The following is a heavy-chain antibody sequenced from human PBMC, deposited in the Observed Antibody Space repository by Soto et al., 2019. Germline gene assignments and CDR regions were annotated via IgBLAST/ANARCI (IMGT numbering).Heavy chain of an antibody. J-gene: IGHJ5*02. V-gene: IGHV3-48*02. D-gene: IGHD3-3*01. CDR1: GFTFSSYS. CDR2: ISSSSSTI. Sequence: SLRLSCAASGFTFSSYSMNWVRQAPGKGLEWVSYISSSSSTIYYADSVKGRFAISRDNAKNSLYLQMNSLRDEDTAVYYCARESRFLDWLSLKWFDPWGQGTLVTVSS. CDR3: ARESRFLDWLSLKWFDP.